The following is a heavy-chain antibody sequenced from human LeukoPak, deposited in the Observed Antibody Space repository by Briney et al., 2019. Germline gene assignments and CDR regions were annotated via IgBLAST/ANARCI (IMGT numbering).Heavy chain of an antibody. CDR3: ARDWPYYDSSGYKFDY. D-gene: IGHD3-22*01. Sequence: ASVKVSCKASGYTFTNYGISWVRQAPGQGLEWMGWISAYNGNTNYAQKLQGRVTMTTDTSTSTAYMELRSLRSDDTAVYYRARDWPYYDSSGYKFDYWGQGTLVTVSS. CDR1: GYTFTNYG. V-gene: IGHV1-18*01. J-gene: IGHJ4*02. CDR2: ISAYNGNT.